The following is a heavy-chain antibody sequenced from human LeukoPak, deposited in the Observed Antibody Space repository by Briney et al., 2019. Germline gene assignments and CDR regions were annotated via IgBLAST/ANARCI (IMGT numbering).Heavy chain of an antibody. D-gene: IGHD2-2*01. CDR1: GLPIADFA. V-gene: IGHV3-43*02. Sequence: PGGSLRLSCVASGLPIADFAMHWVRQAPGKGLEWVSLISGDGVSTFYADSVKGRFSISRDNSKNSLYLEMNSLRTEDAAMYYCAKEPGKFDYWGQGTLVAVSS. CDR2: ISGDGVST. CDR3: AKEPGKFDY. J-gene: IGHJ4*02.